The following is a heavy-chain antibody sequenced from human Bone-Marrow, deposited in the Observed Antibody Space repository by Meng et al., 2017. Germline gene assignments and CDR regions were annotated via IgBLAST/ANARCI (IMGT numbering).Heavy chain of an antibody. CDR1: GFTSGDYT. Sequence: GESMKISSLTSGFTSGDYTMSWVRLAPGKGLEWIGFIRNKAYGGTVVYAASVKGRSSISRDESRGIAFLQMNSLKTEDTALYYRARVFSDYGNYCPDHWGQGTPVTVSS. V-gene: IGHV3-49*04. CDR2: IRNKAYGGTV. CDR3: ARVFSDYGNYCPDH. D-gene: IGHD4-11*01. J-gene: IGHJ4*02.